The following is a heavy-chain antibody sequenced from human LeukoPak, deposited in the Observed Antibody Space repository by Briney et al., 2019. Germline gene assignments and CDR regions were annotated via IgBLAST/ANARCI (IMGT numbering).Heavy chain of an antibody. Sequence: GGSLRLSCAASGFRLTPYFMHWVRQVPGKGLVWVARIKGDGSETGYADSVKGRFTISRDTAKNTVYLQMNSLSAEDTALYYCARDLDWSLYDYWGQGTLVTVSS. CDR3: ARDLDWSLYDY. V-gene: IGHV3-74*01. CDR1: GFRLTPYF. J-gene: IGHJ4*02. D-gene: IGHD3-9*01. CDR2: IKGDGSET.